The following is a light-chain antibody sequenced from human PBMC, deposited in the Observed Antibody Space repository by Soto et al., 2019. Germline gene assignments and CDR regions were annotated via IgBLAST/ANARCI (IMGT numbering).Light chain of an antibody. Sequence: QSALTQPASVSGSPGQSITISCTGTSXDVGGYNYVSWYQQHPGKAPKLMIYEVSNRPSGVSNRFPGSKSGNTASLTISGLQAEDEADYYCSSYTSSSTLSFGTGTKVTVL. J-gene: IGLJ1*01. CDR3: SSYTSSSTLS. V-gene: IGLV2-14*01. CDR1: SXDVGGYNY. CDR2: EVS.